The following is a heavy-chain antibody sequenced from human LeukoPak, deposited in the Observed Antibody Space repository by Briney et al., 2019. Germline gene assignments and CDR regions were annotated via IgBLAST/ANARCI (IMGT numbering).Heavy chain of an antibody. CDR2: INHSGST. CDR3: ARGHRDYYDSSGYYPFGY. CDR1: GGSFSGYY. J-gene: IGHJ4*02. V-gene: IGHV4-34*01. D-gene: IGHD3-22*01. Sequence: PSETLSLTCAVYGGSFSGYYWSWIRQPPGKGLEWIGEINHSGSTNYNPSLKSRVTISVDTSKNQFSLKLSSVTAADTAVYYCARGHRDYYDSSGYYPFGYWGQGTLVTVSS.